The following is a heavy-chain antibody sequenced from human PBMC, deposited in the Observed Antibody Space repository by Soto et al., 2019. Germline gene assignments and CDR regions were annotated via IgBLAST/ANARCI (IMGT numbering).Heavy chain of an antibody. V-gene: IGHV1-3*01. D-gene: IGHD2-2*01. J-gene: IGHJ6*04. CDR2: INGGNGNT. Sequence: ASVKVSCKASGYTLTTYAMHWVRQAPGQRLEWMGWINGGNGNTKYSQRFQGRVTITRDTSASTDYMELSSLTSEDTAVYYCARADCSSSSCYFYYGMDVWGKGTTVTVSS. CDR1: GYTLTTYA. CDR3: ARADCSSSSCYFYYGMDV.